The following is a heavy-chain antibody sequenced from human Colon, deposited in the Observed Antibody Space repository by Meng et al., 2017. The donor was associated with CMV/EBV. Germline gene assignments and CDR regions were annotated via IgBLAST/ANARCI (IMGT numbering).Heavy chain of an antibody. V-gene: IGHV5-51*01. CDR3: ARRLDDSSPDY. J-gene: IGHJ4*02. CDR2: IYPDDSDT. CDR1: GYSFATYW. D-gene: IGHD6-6*01. Sequence: GESLKISCKVSGYSFATYWIGWVRQMSGKGLEWMGIIYPDDSDTRYSPSFQGRVTISADKSISTAYLQWSSLKASDTAMYYCARRLDDSSPDYWGQGTLVTVSS.